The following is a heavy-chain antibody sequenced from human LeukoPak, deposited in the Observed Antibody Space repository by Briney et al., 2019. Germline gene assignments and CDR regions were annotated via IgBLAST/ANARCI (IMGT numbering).Heavy chain of an antibody. D-gene: IGHD3-22*01. CDR2: INPRGDYT. Sequence: ASVKVSCKPFGYTFTSYYIHWVRQAPGQGLEWMGIINPRGDYTTYAQNFQGRVTMTRDTSTSTIYMELSSLRSEGTAVYYCAREGSSGYYSDYFDYWGQGTLVTVSS. J-gene: IGHJ4*02. CDR3: AREGSSGYYSDYFDY. CDR1: GYTFTSYY. V-gene: IGHV1-46*01.